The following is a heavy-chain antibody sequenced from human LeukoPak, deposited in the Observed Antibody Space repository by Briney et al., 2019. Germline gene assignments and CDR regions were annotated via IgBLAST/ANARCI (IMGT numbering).Heavy chain of an antibody. CDR3: AREVSYYDSSGYYYFDY. CDR2: IWYDGSNK. CDR1: GFTFSSYG. V-gene: IGHV3-33*01. D-gene: IGHD3-22*01. J-gene: IGHJ4*02. Sequence: PGRSLRLSCAASGFTFSSYGMHWVRQAPGKGLEWVAVIWYDGSNKYYADSVKGRLTISRDNSKNTLYLQMNSLRAEDTAVYYCAREVSYYDSSGYYYFDYWGQGTLVTVSS.